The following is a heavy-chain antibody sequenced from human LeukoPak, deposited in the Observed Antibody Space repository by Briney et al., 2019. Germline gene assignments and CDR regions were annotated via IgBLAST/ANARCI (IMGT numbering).Heavy chain of an antibody. V-gene: IGHV3-49*04. Sequence: PGGSLRLSCTASGFTFGDYAMSWVRQAPGKGLEWVGFIRSKAYGGTTEYAASVKCRFTISRDDSKSIAYLQMNSLKTEDTAVYYCTRQRYSGSYKGYWLNYYYGMDVWGQGTTVTVSS. J-gene: IGHJ6*02. D-gene: IGHD1-26*01. CDR3: TRQRYSGSYKGYWLNYYYGMDV. CDR1: GFTFGDYA. CDR2: IRSKAYGGTT.